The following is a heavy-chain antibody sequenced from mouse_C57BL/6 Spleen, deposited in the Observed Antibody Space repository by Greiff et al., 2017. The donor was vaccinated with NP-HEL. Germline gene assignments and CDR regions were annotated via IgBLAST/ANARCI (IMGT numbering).Heavy chain of an antibody. J-gene: IGHJ2*01. V-gene: IGHV1-5*01. CDR2: IYPGNSDT. D-gene: IGHD1-1*01. Sequence: EVQLQQSGTVLARPGASVEMSCKTSGYTFTSYWMHWVKQRPGQGLEWIGAIYPGNSDTSYNQKFKGKAKLTAVTSASTAYMELSSLTNEDSAVYYCTKPYYYGKDYWGQGTTLTVSS. CDR1: GYTFTSYW. CDR3: TKPYYYGKDY.